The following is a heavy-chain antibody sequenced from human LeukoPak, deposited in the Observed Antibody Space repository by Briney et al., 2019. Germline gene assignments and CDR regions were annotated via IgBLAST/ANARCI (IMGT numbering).Heavy chain of an antibody. V-gene: IGHV3-23*01. CDR3: ARRGVVIRVILVGFHKEAYYFDS. D-gene: IGHD3-22*01. CDR2: ISGSGGRT. Sequence: GGSLRLSCAVSGLTLSNYGMSWVRQAPGKGLEWVAGISGSGGRTTYADSVKGRFTISRDNPKNTLYLQMSSLRVEDTAVYFCARRGVVIRVILVGFHKEAYYFDSWGQGALVTVSS. J-gene: IGHJ4*02. CDR1: GLTLSNYG.